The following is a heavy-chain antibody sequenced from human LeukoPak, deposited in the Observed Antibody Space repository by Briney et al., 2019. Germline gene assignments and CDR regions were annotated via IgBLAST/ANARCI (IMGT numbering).Heavy chain of an antibody. CDR1: GFTVSSNY. Sequence: GVSLRLSCAASGFTVSSNYMTWVRQAPGKGLEWVSVIHSGDNTYYADSVKGRFTISRDNSKNTFYLQMNSLRVEDTAVYYCASLTRDYWGQGTLVTVSS. CDR3: ASLTRDY. V-gene: IGHV3-53*01. CDR2: IHSGDNT. J-gene: IGHJ4*02. D-gene: IGHD4/OR15-4a*01.